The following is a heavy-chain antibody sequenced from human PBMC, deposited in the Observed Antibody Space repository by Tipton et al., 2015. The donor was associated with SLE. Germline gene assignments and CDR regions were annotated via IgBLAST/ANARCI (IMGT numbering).Heavy chain of an antibody. Sequence: TLSLTCTVSGGSISSHYWSWIRQPAGKGLEWIGYISTSGSTNYNPSLKSRVTISVDTSKNQFSLKLSSVTAADTAVYYCARDPSANHYYMDVWGKGTTVTVSS. CDR1: GGSISSHY. CDR2: ISTSGST. V-gene: IGHV4-59*11. J-gene: IGHJ6*03. CDR3: ARDPSANHYYMDV.